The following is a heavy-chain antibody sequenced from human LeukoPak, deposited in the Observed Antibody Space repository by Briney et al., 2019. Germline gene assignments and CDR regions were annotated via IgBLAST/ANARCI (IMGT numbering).Heavy chain of an antibody. CDR2: IYYSGST. J-gene: IGHJ4*02. CDR3: ASLYYDILTGYHDY. Sequence: SETLSLTCTVSGGSISGYYWSWIRQPPGKGLEWIGYIYYSGSTNYNPSLKSRVTISVDTSKNQFSLKLSSVTAADTALYYCASLYYDILTGYHDYWGQGTLVSVSS. CDR1: GGSISGYY. V-gene: IGHV4-59*12. D-gene: IGHD3-9*01.